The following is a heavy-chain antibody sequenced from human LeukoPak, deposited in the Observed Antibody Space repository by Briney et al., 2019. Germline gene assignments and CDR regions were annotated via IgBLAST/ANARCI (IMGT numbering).Heavy chain of an antibody. CDR3: ARLYCSGGTCYFDY. V-gene: IGHV3-21*01. Sequence: PGESLRPSCAFSGVTFTNYSMNWVRQAPGKGLEWVSSISFRSTYIYYADSVKGRFTISRDNAKKSLYLQMNSLRAEDTAVYYCARLYCSGGTCYFDYWGQGTLVTVSS. D-gene: IGHD2-15*01. CDR2: ISFRSTYI. J-gene: IGHJ4*02. CDR1: GVTFTNYS.